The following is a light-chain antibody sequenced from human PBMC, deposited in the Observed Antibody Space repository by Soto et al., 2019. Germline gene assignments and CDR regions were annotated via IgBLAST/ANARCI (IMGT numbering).Light chain of an antibody. J-gene: IGKJ3*01. CDR2: GAS. V-gene: IGKV1-9*01. CDR3: QQLNSFPIP. Sequence: IQLTQSPSSLSASVGDRVTISCRASQGIANFLAWYQQKPGKAPKLLIYGASTLQSGVPSRFSGSGSGTDFTLPISSLHPEDVATYYCQQLNSFPIPFGPGTKVDIK. CDR1: QGIANF.